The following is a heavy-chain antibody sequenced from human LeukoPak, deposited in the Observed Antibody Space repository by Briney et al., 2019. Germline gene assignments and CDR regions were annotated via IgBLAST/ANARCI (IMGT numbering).Heavy chain of an antibody. J-gene: IGHJ3*01. CDR1: GGSFSGYY. CDR2: IYYSGST. D-gene: IGHD3-10*01. Sequence: SETLSLTCAVYGGSFSGYYWSWIRQPPGKGLEWIGYIYYSGSTNYNPSLKSRVTISVDTSKNQFSLKLSSVTAADTAVYYCAREDGVSSDDAFDLWGQGTMVTIS. V-gene: IGHV4-59*01. CDR3: AREDGVSSDDAFDL.